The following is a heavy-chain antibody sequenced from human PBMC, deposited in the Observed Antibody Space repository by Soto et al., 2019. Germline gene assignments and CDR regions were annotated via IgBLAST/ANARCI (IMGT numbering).Heavy chain of an antibody. Sequence: SETLSLTCAVSGGSISSSSYYWGWIRQPPGKGLEWIGSIYYSGSTYYNPSLKSRVTISVDTSKNQFSLKLSSVTAADTAVYYCARLPLSGYNWNDDAFAIWGQGTMVTVSS. CDR1: GGSISSSSYY. V-gene: IGHV4-39*01. CDR2: IYYSGST. CDR3: ARLPLSGYNWNDDAFAI. D-gene: IGHD1-1*01. J-gene: IGHJ3*02.